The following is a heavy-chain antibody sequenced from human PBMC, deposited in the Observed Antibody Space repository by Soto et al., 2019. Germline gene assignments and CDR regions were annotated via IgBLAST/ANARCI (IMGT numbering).Heavy chain of an antibody. J-gene: IGHJ3*02. Sequence: DVQLVESGGGLVQPGRSLRLSCAASGFTFDDYAMHWVRQAPGKGLEWVSGISWNSGSIGYADSVKGRFTISRDNAKNSLYLQMNSLRAEDTALYYCAKDTYYDYIWGSYRNAFDIWGQGTMFTVSS. CDR1: GFTFDDYA. V-gene: IGHV3-9*01. D-gene: IGHD3-16*02. CDR2: ISWNSGSI. CDR3: AKDTYYDYIWGSYRNAFDI.